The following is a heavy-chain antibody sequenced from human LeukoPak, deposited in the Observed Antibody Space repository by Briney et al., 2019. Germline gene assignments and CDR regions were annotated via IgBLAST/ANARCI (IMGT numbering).Heavy chain of an antibody. CDR2: IYYSGST. CDR1: GGSISSGDYY. D-gene: IGHD3-22*01. J-gene: IGHJ5*02. Sequence: PSQTLSLTCTVSGGSISSGDYYWSWIRQPPGKGLEWIGYIYYSGSTYYNPSLKSRVTISVDTSKNQFSLELSSVTAADTAVYYCARGNYYYDSSGQRGYWFDPWGQGTLVTVSS. V-gene: IGHV4-30-4*08. CDR3: ARGNYYYDSSGQRGYWFDP.